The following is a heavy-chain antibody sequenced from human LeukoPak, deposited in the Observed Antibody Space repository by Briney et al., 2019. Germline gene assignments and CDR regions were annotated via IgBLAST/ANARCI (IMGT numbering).Heavy chain of an antibody. D-gene: IGHD1-1*01. CDR1: GFSFSSYG. CDR2: IFNDGKNI. J-gene: IGHJ6*02. V-gene: IGHV3-33*01. CDR3: ARDSETETGWYYYGMDV. Sequence: GGSLRLSCAASGFSFSSYGLHWVRQAPGKGLEWVSAIFNDGKNIHYADSVKGRFTISTDNSKNTLYLQIYSLRAEDTAIYYCARDSETETGWYYYGMDVWGQGTTVTVSS.